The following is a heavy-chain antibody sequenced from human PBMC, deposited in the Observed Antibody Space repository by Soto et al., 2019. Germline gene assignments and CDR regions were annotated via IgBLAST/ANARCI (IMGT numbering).Heavy chain of an antibody. Sequence: ASVKVSCKASGGTFSSYAISWVRQAPGQGLEWMGGVIPIFGTANYAQKFQGRVMITADESTSTAYMELSSLRSKDTAVFYCARGPYSNYYYYMDVWGKVTMVTVSS. D-gene: IGHD4-4*01. CDR1: GGTFSSYA. V-gene: IGHV1-69*13. J-gene: IGHJ6*03. CDR3: ARGPYSNYYYYMDV. CDR2: VIPIFGTA.